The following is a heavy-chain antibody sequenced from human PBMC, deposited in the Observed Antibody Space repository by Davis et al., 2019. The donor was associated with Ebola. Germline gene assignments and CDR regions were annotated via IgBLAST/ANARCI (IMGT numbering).Heavy chain of an antibody. Sequence: GGSLRLSCKGSGYSFTSYWISWVRQMPGKGLEWMGIIYPGDSDTRYSPSFQGQVTISADKSISTAYLQWSSLKASDTAMYYCARGGSSSDDAFDIWGQGTMVTVSS. CDR1: GYSFTSYW. J-gene: IGHJ3*02. CDR3: ARGGSSSDDAFDI. V-gene: IGHV5-51*01. D-gene: IGHD6-13*01. CDR2: IYPGDSDT.